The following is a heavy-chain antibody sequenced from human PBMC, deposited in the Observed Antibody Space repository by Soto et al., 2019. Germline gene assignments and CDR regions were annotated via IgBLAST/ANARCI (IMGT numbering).Heavy chain of an antibody. CDR3: ARGRVTMVRGVIGIYNWFDP. D-gene: IGHD3-10*01. V-gene: IGHV4-34*01. CDR1: GGSFSGYY. J-gene: IGHJ5*02. Sequence: SETLSLTCAVYGGSFSGYYWGWIRQPPGKGLKWIGEINHSGSTNYNPSLKSRVTISVDTSKNQFSLRLSSVTAADTAVYYCARGRVTMVRGVIGIYNWFDPWGQVTLVTVSS. CDR2: INHSGST.